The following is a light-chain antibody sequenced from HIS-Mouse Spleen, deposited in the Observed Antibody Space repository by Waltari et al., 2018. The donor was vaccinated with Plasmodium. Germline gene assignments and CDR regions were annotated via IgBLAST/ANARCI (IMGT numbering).Light chain of an antibody. CDR2: QDS. V-gene: IGLV3-1*01. Sequence: SYELTQPPSVSVSPGQTASITCSGDKWGDKYACWYQQKPGQSPVLVIYQDSKRPSGIPERFSGSNSGKTAPLTISGTQAMDEADYYCQAWDSSTAVVFGGGTKLTVL. CDR3: QAWDSSTAVV. J-gene: IGLJ2*01. CDR1: KWGDKY.